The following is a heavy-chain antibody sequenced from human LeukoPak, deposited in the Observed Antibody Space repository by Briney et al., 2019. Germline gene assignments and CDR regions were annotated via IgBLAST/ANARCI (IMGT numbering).Heavy chain of an antibody. V-gene: IGHV1-46*01. D-gene: IGHD6-19*01. J-gene: IGHJ6*03. Sequence: ASVKVSCKAFGYTFTNNWMHWVRQAPGQGPEWMGLISPTGGSTAYAQKFQGRVTLTRDMSTSTDYLELSSLRSEDTAVYYCARDLRYSSGWSASGMDVWGKGTTVTISS. CDR2: ISPTGGST. CDR1: GYTFTNNW. CDR3: ARDLRYSSGWSASGMDV.